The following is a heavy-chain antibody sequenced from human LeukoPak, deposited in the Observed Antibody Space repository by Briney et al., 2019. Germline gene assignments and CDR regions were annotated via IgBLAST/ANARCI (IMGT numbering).Heavy chain of an antibody. V-gene: IGHV1-2*02. D-gene: IGHD2-2*01. CDR2: INANTGGT. CDR3: ARKSAVRRTSEFDY. J-gene: IGHJ4*02. CDR1: GYTFTGYY. Sequence: GASVKVCCKASGYTFTGYYMNWVRQAPGQGLQWMGWINANTGGTNYAQEFQGRVTMTSDTSMSTAYMELTSLTSDDTAVYYCARKSAVRRTSEFDYWGQGTLVTVSS.